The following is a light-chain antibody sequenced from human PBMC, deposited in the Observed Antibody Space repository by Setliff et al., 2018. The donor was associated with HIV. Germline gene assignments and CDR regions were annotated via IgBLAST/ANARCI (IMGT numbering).Light chain of an antibody. V-gene: IGLV1-44*01. CDR3: AAWDDSLNALEV. J-gene: IGLJ1*01. CDR1: SSNIGSNT. Sequence: QSALTQPPSASGTPGQRVTISCYGSSSNIGSNTVNWYQQPPGTAPKLLISSNNQRPSGVPDRFSGSKSGTSATLAISGLQSEDESDYYCAAWDDSLNALEVVGTGTKGTV. CDR2: SNN.